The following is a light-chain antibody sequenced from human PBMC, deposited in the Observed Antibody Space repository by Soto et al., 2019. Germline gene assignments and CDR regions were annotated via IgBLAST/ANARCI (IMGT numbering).Light chain of an antibody. CDR2: KAS. J-gene: IGKJ1*01. V-gene: IGKV1-5*03. CDR1: QTISSW. CDR3: HQYNSYFQT. Sequence: IQMTHSPSTLSGSVLDRVTITFLASQTISSWLAWYQQKPGKAPKLLIYKASTLKSGVPSRFIGSAAGTDFTLSISSLQPDDFATYYCHQYNSYFQTFGQGTKVDIK.